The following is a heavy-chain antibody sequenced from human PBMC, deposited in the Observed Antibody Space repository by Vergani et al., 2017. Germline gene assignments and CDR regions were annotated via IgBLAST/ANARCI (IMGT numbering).Heavy chain of an antibody. CDR3: ANGGYSYGYLDY. V-gene: IGHV3-30*02. CDR1: GFTFSSYG. D-gene: IGHD5-18*01. J-gene: IGHJ4*02. CDR2: IRYDGSNK. Sequence: QVQPVESGGGVVQPGGSLRLSCAASGFTFSSYGMHWVRQAPGKGLEWVAFIRYDGSNKYYADSVKGRFTISRDNSKNTLYLQMNSLRAEDTAVYYCANGGYSYGYLDYWGQGTLVTVSS.